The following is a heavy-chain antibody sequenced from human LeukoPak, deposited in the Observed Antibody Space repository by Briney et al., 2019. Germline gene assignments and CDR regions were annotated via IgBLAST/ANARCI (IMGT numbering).Heavy chain of an antibody. D-gene: IGHD3-9*01. J-gene: IGHJ3*02. Sequence: ASVKVSCKASGYTFTSYGISWVRQAPGQGLEWMGWISAYNGNTNYAQKLQGRVTMTTDTSTSTAYMELRSLRSDDTAVYYCAHAYYDILTGRNDAFDIWGQGTMVTVSS. CDR3: AHAYYDILTGRNDAFDI. CDR2: ISAYNGNT. V-gene: IGHV1-18*01. CDR1: GYTFTSYG.